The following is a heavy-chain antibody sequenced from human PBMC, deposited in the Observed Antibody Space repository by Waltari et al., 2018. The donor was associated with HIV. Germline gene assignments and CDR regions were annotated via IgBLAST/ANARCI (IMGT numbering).Heavy chain of an antibody. Sequence: QVQLVQSGAEVKKPGASVKVSGKVSGSTLPALSMHWVGQAPGKGLEWLEGFEPEEGETIDAQKYQGRATMTEDTSTDTAYMELSSLRSEDTAVYYCATRYCSSTSCYSAWDYWGQGTLVTVSS. CDR3: ATRYCSSTSCYSAWDY. V-gene: IGHV1-24*01. CDR2: FEPEEGET. J-gene: IGHJ4*02. CDR1: GSTLPALS. D-gene: IGHD2-2*01.